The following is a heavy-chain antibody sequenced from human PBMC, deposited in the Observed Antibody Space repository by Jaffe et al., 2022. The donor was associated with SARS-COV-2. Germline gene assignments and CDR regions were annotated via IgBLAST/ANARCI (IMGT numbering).Heavy chain of an antibody. CDR3: ARAVEYYYDSSGYDSGMDV. Sequence: QVQLQESGPGLVKPSQTLSLTCTVSGGSISSGGYYWSWIRQHPGKGLEWIGYIYYSGSTYYNPSLKSRVTISVDTSKNQFSLKLSSVTAADTAVYYCARAVEYYYDSSGYDSGMDVWGQGTTVTVSS. J-gene: IGHJ6*02. CDR2: IYYSGST. D-gene: IGHD3-22*01. V-gene: IGHV4-31*03. CDR1: GGSISSGGYY.